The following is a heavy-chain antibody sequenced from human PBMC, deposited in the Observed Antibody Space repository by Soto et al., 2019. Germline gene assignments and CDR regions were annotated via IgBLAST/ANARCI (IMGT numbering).Heavy chain of an antibody. CDR2: INHSGST. CDR1: GGSFSGYY. Sequence: SETLSLTCAVYGGSFSGYYWSWIRQPPGKGLEWIGEINHSGSTNYNPSHKSRVTISVDTSKNQFSLKLSSVTAADTAVYYCARGTLSADYWGQGTLVTVSS. V-gene: IGHV4-34*01. J-gene: IGHJ4*02. CDR3: ARGTLSADY.